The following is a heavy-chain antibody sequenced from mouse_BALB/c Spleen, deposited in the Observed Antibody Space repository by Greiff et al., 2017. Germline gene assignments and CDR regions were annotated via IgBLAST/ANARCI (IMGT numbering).Heavy chain of an antibody. Sequence: EVQRVESGGGLVQPGGSMKLSCVASGFTFSNYWMNWVRQSPEKGLEWVAEIRLKSNNYATHYAESVKGRFTISRDDSKSSVYLQMNNLRAEDTGIYYCTRPGTGYFDYWGQGTTLTVSS. CDR2: IRLKSNNYAT. V-gene: IGHV6-6*02. CDR3: TRPGTGYFDY. CDR1: GFTFSNYW. J-gene: IGHJ2*01. D-gene: IGHD4-1*01.